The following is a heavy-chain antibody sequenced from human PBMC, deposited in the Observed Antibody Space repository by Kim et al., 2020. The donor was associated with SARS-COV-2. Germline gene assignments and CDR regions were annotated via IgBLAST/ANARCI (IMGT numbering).Heavy chain of an antibody. D-gene: IGHD6-13*01. CDR3: AKDMGYSRGGMDV. J-gene: IGHJ6*02. Sequence: GDADSVKGRFTISRDNAKNSLDLQMNSLRAEDTALYYCAKDMGYSRGGMDVWGQGTTVTVSS. V-gene: IGHV3-9*01.